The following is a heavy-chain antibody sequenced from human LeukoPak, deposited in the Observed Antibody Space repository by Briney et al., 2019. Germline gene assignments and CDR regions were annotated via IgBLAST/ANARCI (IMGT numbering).Heavy chain of an antibody. CDR1: GFVFSSFG. J-gene: IGHJ1*01. CDR2: IKSKTDGGTI. D-gene: IGHD3-22*01. Sequence: GRSLRLSCTVSGFVFSSFGMHWVRQAPGKGLEWVGRIKSKTDGGTIDYAAPVKGRFTISRDDSKDTLFLQMNSLKTEDTAVYYCTTDLSELDDSGYYAKYFHHWGQGTLVSVSS. V-gene: IGHV3-15*01. CDR3: TTDLSELDDSGYYAKYFHH.